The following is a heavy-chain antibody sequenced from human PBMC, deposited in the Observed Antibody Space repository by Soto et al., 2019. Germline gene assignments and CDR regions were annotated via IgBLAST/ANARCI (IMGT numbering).Heavy chain of an antibody. CDR3: ARGVWGYGDRSSDY. CDR1: GFTFSSYS. CDR2: ISSSSSTI. V-gene: IGHV3-48*02. Sequence: EVQLVESGGGLVQPGGSLRLSCAASGFTFSSYSMNWVRQAPGKGLEWVSYISSSSSTIYYADSVKGRFTISRDNAKNSLYLQMNRLRDEDTAVYYCARGVWGYGDRSSDYWGQGTLVTVSS. J-gene: IGHJ4*02. D-gene: IGHD4-17*01.